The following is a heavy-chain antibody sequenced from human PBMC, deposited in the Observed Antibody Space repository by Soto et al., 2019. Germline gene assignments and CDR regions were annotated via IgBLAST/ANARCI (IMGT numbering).Heavy chain of an antibody. Sequence: EVQLLESGGGLVQPGGSLRLSCAASGFTFSNYPMNWVRQGPAKGLEWVSAISGSSDRMFYADSVKGRFTISRDNSKNTLYLEMNRLKAEDTAVYFCAKESGMEIYWGARDYWGQGTLVTVSS. D-gene: IGHD5-12*01. V-gene: IGHV3-23*01. CDR1: GFTFSNYP. CDR2: ISGSSDRM. J-gene: IGHJ4*02. CDR3: AKESGMEIYWGARDY.